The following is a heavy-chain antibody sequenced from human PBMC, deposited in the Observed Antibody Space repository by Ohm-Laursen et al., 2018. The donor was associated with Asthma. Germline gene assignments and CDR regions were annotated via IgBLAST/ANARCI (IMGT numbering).Heavy chain of an antibody. V-gene: IGHV1-8*01. CDR2: MNPNSGNT. CDR3: AREGRYCSGGSCYSGGVNWFDP. CDR1: GYTFTSYN. J-gene: IGHJ5*02. Sequence: VASVKVSCKSSGYTFTSYNINWVRQATGQGLEWMGWMNPNSGNTGYAQKFQGRVTMTRNTSISTAYMELNSLRSEDTAVYYCAREGRYCSGGSCYSGGVNWFDPWGQGTLVTVSS. D-gene: IGHD2-15*01.